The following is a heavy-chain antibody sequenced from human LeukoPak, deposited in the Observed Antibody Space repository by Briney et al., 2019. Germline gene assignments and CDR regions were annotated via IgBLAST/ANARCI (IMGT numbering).Heavy chain of an antibody. CDR3: ARFIGYCSSTSCYTPPYYMDV. J-gene: IGHJ6*03. CDR2: ISSSSSYI. D-gene: IGHD2-2*02. CDR1: GFTFSSYS. V-gene: IGHV3-21*01. Sequence: GSLRLSCAASGFTFSSYSMNWVRQAPGKGLEWVSSISSSSSYIYYADSVKGRFTISRDNANTPLYLQINSLRAEDTAVYYCARFIGYCSSTSCYTPPYYMDVWGKGTTVTVSS.